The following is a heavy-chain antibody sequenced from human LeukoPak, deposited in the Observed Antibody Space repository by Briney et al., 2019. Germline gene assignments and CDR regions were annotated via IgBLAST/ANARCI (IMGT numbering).Heavy chain of an antibody. CDR3: ARERALRRSSGWYGWFDP. V-gene: IGHV1-3*01. CDR2: INAGNGNT. CDR1: GYTFTSYA. Sequence: ASVKVSCKASGYTFTSYAMHWVRQAPGQRLEWMGWINAGNGNTKYSQKFQGRVTITRDTSASTAYMELSSLRSEDTAVYYCARERALRRSSGWYGWFDPWGQGTLVTVSS. D-gene: IGHD6-19*01. J-gene: IGHJ5*02.